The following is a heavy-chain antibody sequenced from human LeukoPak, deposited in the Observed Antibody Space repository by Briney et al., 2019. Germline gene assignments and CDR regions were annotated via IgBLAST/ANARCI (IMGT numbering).Heavy chain of an antibody. CDR1: GGSFSSYA. D-gene: IGHD1-7*01. CDR3: ARSSNWNYVKN. Sequence: SVNVSCKASGGSFSSYAISWVRQASGQGLEWMGGIIPIFGTANYAQKFQGRVTITADESTSTAYMELSSLRSEDTAVYYCARSSNWNYVKNWGQGTLVTVSS. J-gene: IGHJ4*02. CDR2: IIPIFGTA. V-gene: IGHV1-69*13.